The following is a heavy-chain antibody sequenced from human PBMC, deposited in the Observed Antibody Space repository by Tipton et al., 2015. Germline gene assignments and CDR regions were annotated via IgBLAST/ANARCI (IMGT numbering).Heavy chain of an antibody. D-gene: IGHD3-3*01. J-gene: IGHJ6*02. CDR1: GYNFTSYD. Sequence: QSGAEVKKPGASVKVSCKTSGYNFTSYDMTWVRQAPGQGLEWMGWINTYNGNTNYAQNLQDRVIMTRDTSTTTVYMELRNLKSDDTAVYYCARAGGVLDVWGQGTTVTVSS. CDR2: INTYNGNT. CDR3: ARAGGVLDV. V-gene: IGHV1-18*01.